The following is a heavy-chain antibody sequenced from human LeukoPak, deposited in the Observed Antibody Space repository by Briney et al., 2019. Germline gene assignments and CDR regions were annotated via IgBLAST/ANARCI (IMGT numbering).Heavy chain of an antibody. V-gene: IGHV1-18*01. J-gene: IGHJ4*02. CDR1: GYTXTSYG. CDR3: ARDGYFDY. CDR2: ISAYNGNT. Sequence: ASVKVSCKASGYTXTSYGIGGVRQAPGQGLEWMGWISAYNGNTNYAQNLQGRVTMTTETSTSTAYMELRSLRSDDTAVYYCARDGYFDYWGQGTLVTVSS.